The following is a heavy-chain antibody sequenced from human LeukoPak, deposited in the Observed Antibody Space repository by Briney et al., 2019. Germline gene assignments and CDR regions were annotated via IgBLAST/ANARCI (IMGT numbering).Heavy chain of an antibody. CDR1: GGSISSSSYY. CDR2: INHSGST. D-gene: IGHD4-11*01. J-gene: IGHJ4*02. Sequence: SETLPLTCTVSGGSISSSSYYWGWIRQPPGKGLEWIGEINHSGSTKYNPSLKSRVTISEDTSKNQFSLKLSSVTAADTAVYYCARVHDYGNADYWGQGTLVTVSS. V-gene: IGHV4-39*07. CDR3: ARVHDYGNADY.